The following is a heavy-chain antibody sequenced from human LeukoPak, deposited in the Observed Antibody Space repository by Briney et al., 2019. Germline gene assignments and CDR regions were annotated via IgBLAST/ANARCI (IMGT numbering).Heavy chain of an antibody. V-gene: IGHV3-23*01. Sequence: PGGSLRLSCAVSGFTFSSYAMSWVRRAPGKGLEWVSGIGGSGTSTYYADSVKGRFTISRDNSKNTLYLQMNSLRAEDTAVYYCARGTYSSSWFHYWGQGTLVTVSS. CDR2: IGGSGTST. J-gene: IGHJ4*02. CDR1: GFTFSSYA. CDR3: ARGTYSSSWFHY. D-gene: IGHD6-13*01.